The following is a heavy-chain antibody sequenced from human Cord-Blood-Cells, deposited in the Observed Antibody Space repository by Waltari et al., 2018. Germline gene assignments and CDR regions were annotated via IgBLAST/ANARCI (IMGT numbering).Heavy chain of an antibody. D-gene: IGHD2-8*01. CDR3: ARVSTYWYFDL. Sequence: QVQLVQSGAEMKKPGASEKVSSKASGYTFTSYAMHWVRQAPGQRLEWMGWINAGNGNTKYSHKFQGRVTITRYTSASTAYMELSSLRSEDTAVYYCARVSTYWYFDLWGRGTLVTVSS. J-gene: IGHJ2*01. CDR1: GYTFTSYA. V-gene: IGHV1-3*01. CDR2: INAGNGNT.